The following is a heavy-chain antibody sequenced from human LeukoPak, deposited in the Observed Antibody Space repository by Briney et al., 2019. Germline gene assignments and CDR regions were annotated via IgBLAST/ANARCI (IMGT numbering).Heavy chain of an antibody. CDR1: GFTFDDYG. J-gene: IGHJ4*02. CDR2: INWNGGST. V-gene: IGHV3-20*04. Sequence: GGSLRLSCAASGFTFDDYGMSWVRQAPGKGLEWVSGINWNGGSTGYADSVKGRFTISRDNAKNSLYLQMNSLRAEDTAVYYCAKGYYYDSSGYYWNRGPADYWGQGTLVTVSS. CDR3: AKGYYYDSSGYYWNRGPADY. D-gene: IGHD3-22*01.